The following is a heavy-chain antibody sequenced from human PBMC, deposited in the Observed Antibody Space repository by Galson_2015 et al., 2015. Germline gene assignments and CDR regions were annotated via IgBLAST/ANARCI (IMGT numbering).Heavy chain of an antibody. CDR2: INHSGST. Sequence: SETLSLTCAVYGGSFSGYYWSWIRQPPGKGLEWIGEINHSGSTNYNPSLKSRVTISVDTSKNQFSLKLSSVTAADTAVYYCARGRAAAQGMDVWGQGTTVTVSS. J-gene: IGHJ6*02. CDR1: GGSFSGYY. CDR3: ARGRAAAQGMDV. D-gene: IGHD6-13*01. V-gene: IGHV4-34*01.